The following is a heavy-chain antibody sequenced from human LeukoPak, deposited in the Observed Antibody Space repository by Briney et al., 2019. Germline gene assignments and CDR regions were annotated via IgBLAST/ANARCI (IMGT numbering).Heavy chain of an antibody. Sequence: SETLSLTCAVSGYSISSGYYWAWIRQPPGKGLEWIGYIYYSGSTNYNPSLKSRVTIPVDTSKNQFSLKLSSVTAADTAVYYCARDAYYYDSSGRDAFDIWGQGTMVTVSS. CDR3: ARDAYYYDSSGRDAFDI. CDR1: GYSISSGYY. V-gene: IGHV4-61*01. J-gene: IGHJ3*02. D-gene: IGHD3-22*01. CDR2: IYYSGST.